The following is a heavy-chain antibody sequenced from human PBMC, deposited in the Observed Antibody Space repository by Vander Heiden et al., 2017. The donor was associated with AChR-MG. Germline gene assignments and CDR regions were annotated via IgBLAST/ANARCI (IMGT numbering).Heavy chain of an antibody. D-gene: IGHD3-22*01. Sequence: EVQLVESGGGLVKPGGSLRLSCAASGFTFGNAWMGWARQAPGKGLEWVGRIKSKTDGGTTDYAAPVKGRFTISRDDSKNTLYLQMNSLKTEDTAVYYCTTVGYDSSGWTYAFDIWCQGTMVTVSS. CDR1: GFTFGNAW. J-gene: IGHJ3*02. V-gene: IGHV3-15*01. CDR2: IKSKTDGGTT. CDR3: TTVGYDSSGWTYAFDI.